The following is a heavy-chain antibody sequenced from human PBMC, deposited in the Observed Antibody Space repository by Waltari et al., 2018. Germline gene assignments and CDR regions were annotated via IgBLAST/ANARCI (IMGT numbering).Heavy chain of an antibody. J-gene: IGHJ6*02. CDR3: TTDIMLRVFSNV. CDR2: VDPEEEET. D-gene: IGHD3-10*01. CDR1: GYSLSELS. V-gene: IGHV1-24*01. Sequence: QVQLVQSGAEVRKPGASVKVSCKVSGYSLSELSMHWVRQAPGKGLEWVGGVDPEEEETVYAQKFQGRVTMTEDTSTDTAYMELSSLRSDDTAVYYCTTDIMLRVFSNVWGQGTTVTVSS.